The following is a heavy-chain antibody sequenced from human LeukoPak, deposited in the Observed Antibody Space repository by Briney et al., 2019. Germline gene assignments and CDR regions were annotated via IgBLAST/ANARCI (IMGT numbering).Heavy chain of an antibody. CDR3: ARDFARSYDFWSGYYSRLDY. J-gene: IGHJ4*02. CDR2: ISHDGSNA. V-gene: IGHV3-30*03. Sequence: GGSLRLSCAASGFTFSSYGMHWVRQAPGKGLEWVAVISHDGSNAYYADSVKGRFTISRDNSKNTLYLQMNSLRAEDTAVYYCARDFARSYDFWSGYYSRLDYWGQGTLVTVSS. D-gene: IGHD3-3*01. CDR1: GFTFSSYG.